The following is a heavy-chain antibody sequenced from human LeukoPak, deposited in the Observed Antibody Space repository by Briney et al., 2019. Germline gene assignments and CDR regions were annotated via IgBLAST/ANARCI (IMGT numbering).Heavy chain of an antibody. V-gene: IGHV4-34*01. CDR3: ADGGYSYGPFDY. J-gene: IGHJ4*02. CDR2: INHSGST. CDR1: GGSFSGYY. D-gene: IGHD5-18*01. Sequence: SETLSLTCAVHGGSFSGYYWSWIRQPPGKGLEWIGEINHSGSTNYNPSLKSRVTISVDTSKNQFSLKLSSVTAADTAVYYCADGGYSYGPFDYWGQGTLVTVSS.